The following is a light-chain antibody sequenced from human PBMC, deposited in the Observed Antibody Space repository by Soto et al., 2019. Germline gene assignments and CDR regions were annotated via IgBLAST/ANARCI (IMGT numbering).Light chain of an antibody. Sequence: QSVLTQPASVSGSPGQPVTVSCTGTSSDVGSSNLVSWYQQHPGKVPKLMIYEGNKRPSGVSNRFSGSKSGNTASLTISGLQAEDEADYYCCSYASGGTYVFGTGTKVTVL. CDR3: CSYASGGTYV. CDR2: EGN. V-gene: IGLV2-23*01. J-gene: IGLJ1*01. CDR1: SSDVGSSNL.